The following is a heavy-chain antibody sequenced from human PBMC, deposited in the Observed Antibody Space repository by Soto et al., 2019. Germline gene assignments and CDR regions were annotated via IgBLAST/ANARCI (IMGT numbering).Heavy chain of an antibody. J-gene: IGHJ3*02. D-gene: IGHD5-18*01. CDR2: IYNDATT. V-gene: IGHV3-53*01. CDR1: GFTVSSNY. Sequence: PGGSLRLSCAASGFTVSSNYMTWVRQAPGKGLEWVSVIYNDATTYYADSVKGRFTFSRDNSKNTLYLQLNSLRDEDTAVYYCAREGSGYSYGFGACDIWGQRTMVTVSS. CDR3: AREGSGYSYGFGACDI.